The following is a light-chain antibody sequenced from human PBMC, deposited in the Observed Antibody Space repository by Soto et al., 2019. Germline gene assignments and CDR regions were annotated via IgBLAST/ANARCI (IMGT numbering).Light chain of an antibody. CDR1: INDVGDYNY. CDR2: DVS. CDR3: CSYAGSSTFA. J-gene: IGLJ1*01. V-gene: IGLV2-11*01. Sequence: QSVLTQPRSLSGSPGQSVTISCTGTINDVGDYNYVSWYQQHPDKAPKLMIYDVSKRPSGVPDRFSGSKSGNTASLTISGLQAEDEADYFCCSYAGSSTFAFGTGTKVTVL.